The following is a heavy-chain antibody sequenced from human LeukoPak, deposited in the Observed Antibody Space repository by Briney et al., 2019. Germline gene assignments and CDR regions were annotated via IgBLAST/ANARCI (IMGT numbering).Heavy chain of an antibody. CDR3: GSNPRETYYYGSGSYPGAFDI. CDR2: IYYSGST. CDR1: GGSISSGGYY. Sequence: SETLSLTCTVPGGSISSGGYYWSWIRQHPGKGLEWIGYIYYSGSTYYNPSLKSRVTISVGTSKNQFSLKLSSVTAADTAVYYCGSNPRETYYYGSGSYPGAFDIWGQGTMVTVSS. J-gene: IGHJ3*02. D-gene: IGHD3-10*01. V-gene: IGHV4-31*03.